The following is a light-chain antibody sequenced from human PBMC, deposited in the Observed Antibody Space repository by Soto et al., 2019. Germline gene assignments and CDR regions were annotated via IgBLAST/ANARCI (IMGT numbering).Light chain of an antibody. Sequence: QSALTQPPSASGSPGQSVTISCTGTSSDIGGYNYISWYQQHPGKAPKLMIYEVSKRPSGVPDRFSASKSGNTASLTVSGLQAEDEADYYCASYGVSSVVFGGGTKLTVL. CDR1: SSDIGGYNY. CDR3: ASYGVSSVV. V-gene: IGLV2-8*01. J-gene: IGLJ2*01. CDR2: EVS.